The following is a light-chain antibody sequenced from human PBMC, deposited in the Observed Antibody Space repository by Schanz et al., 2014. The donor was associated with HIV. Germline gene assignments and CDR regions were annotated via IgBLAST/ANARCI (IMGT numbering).Light chain of an antibody. CDR1: QSVSTY. CDR3: QQRTSWPLT. J-gene: IGKJ4*01. CDR2: GTS. Sequence: IVLTQSPATLSLSPGERATLSCRASQSVSTYLAWYQHKPGQAPRLLIYGTSTRATGIPARFSGSGSGTEFTLTISRLEPEDFAVYYCQQRTSWPLTFGGGTRVEIK. V-gene: IGKV3-11*01.